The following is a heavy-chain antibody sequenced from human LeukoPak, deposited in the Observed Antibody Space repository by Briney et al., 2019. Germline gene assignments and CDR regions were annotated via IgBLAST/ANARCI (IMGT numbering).Heavy chain of an antibody. J-gene: IGHJ6*03. Sequence: PSETLSLTCAVSGYSISSSNWWGWIRQPPGKGLEWIGYIYYSGSTYYNPSLKSRVTMSVDTSKNQFSLKLSSVTAVDTAVYYCARDMQDFWSYYMDVWGKGTTVTVSS. CDR2: IYYSGST. V-gene: IGHV4-28*03. CDR1: GYSISSSNW. D-gene: IGHD3-3*01. CDR3: ARDMQDFWSYYMDV.